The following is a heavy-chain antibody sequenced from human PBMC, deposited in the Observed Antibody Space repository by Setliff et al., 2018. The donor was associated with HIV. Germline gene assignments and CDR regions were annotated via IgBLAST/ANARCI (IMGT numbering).Heavy chain of an antibody. Sequence: SETLSLTCTVSGGSISSSYWTWTRQPPGKGLEWIGNIHYSGSTNYSPSLKSRITISADTSKNQFSLKLSSVTAADTAMYYCVRHVSSSAVFDPWGQGTLVTVSS. J-gene: IGHJ5*02. V-gene: IGHV4-59*08. D-gene: IGHD3-10*01. CDR1: GGSISSSY. CDR2: IHYSGST. CDR3: VRHVSSSAVFDP.